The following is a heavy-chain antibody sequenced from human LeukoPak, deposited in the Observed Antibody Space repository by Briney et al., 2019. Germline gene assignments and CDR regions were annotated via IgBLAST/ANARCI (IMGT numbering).Heavy chain of an antibody. Sequence: PGGSLRLSCAASGFTFSSYGMHWVRQAPGKGLEYVSAISSNGGSTYYANSVKGRFTISRDNSKNTLYLQMGSLRAEDMAVYYCARERSRGCCDAFDIWGQGTMVTVSS. CDR3: ARERSRGCCDAFDI. CDR2: ISSNGGST. CDR1: GFTFSSYG. D-gene: IGHD2-15*01. J-gene: IGHJ3*02. V-gene: IGHV3-64*01.